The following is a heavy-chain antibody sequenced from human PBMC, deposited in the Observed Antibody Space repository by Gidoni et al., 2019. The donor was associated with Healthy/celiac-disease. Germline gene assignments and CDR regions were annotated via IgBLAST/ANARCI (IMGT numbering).Heavy chain of an antibody. J-gene: IGHJ4*02. D-gene: IGHD1-26*01. CDR1: GFTFSNAW. CDR3: TTWIVGATTGPFADY. CDR2: IKSKTDGGTT. Sequence: EVQLVESGGGLVKPGGSLRLSCAASGFTFSNAWMSWVRQAPGKGLEWVGRIKSKTDGGTTDYAAPVKSRFTISRDDSKNTLYLQMNSLKTEDTAVYYCTTWIVGATTGPFADYWGQGTLVTVSS. V-gene: IGHV3-15*01.